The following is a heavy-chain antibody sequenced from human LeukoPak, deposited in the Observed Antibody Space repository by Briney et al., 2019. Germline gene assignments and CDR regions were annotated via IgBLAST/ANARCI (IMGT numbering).Heavy chain of an antibody. V-gene: IGHV3-23*01. Sequence: GGSLRLSCAAFGFTFSNYGMSWVRQAPGKGLEWVSTISGSGGTTYYADSVKGRFTISRDNSKSTLYLQLNSLRAEDTAVYYCARPLSGLNYFDYWGQGTLVTVSS. CDR2: ISGSGGTT. CDR3: ARPLSGLNYFDY. J-gene: IGHJ4*02. D-gene: IGHD1-26*01. CDR1: GFTFSNYG.